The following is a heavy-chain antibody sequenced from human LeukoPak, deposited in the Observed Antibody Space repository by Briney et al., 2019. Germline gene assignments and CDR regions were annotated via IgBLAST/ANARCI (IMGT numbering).Heavy chain of an antibody. D-gene: IGHD3-10*01. CDR3: TTAQIWFGEDF. CDR2: IKGRTDGGTT. Sequence: KSGGSLRLYCAAYGFTFSNAWMIWLRQAPGQGLEWVGRIKGRTDGGTTDYAAPVKGRFTISRDDSKSTLYLQMNSLKTEDTAVYYCTTAQIWFGEDFWGQGTLVTVSS. J-gene: IGHJ4*02. CDR1: GFTFSNAW. V-gene: IGHV3-15*01.